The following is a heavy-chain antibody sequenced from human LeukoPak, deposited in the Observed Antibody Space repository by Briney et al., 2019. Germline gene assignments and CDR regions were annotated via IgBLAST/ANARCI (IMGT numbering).Heavy chain of an antibody. CDR3: TTDLTYDSSGYYAFDI. CDR2: IKSKTDGGTT. V-gene: IGHV3-15*01. CDR1: GFSFTNAW. Sequence: GGSLRLSCAASGFSFTNAWMSWVRQAPGKGLEWVGRIKSKTDGGTTVYAAPVKGRFTTSRDDSKNTLYLQMNSLTTEDTAVYSCTTDLTYDSSGYYAFDIWGQGTMVTVSS. D-gene: IGHD3-22*01. J-gene: IGHJ3*02.